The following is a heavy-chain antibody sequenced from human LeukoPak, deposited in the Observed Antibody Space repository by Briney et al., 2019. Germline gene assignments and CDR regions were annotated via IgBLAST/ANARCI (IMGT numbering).Heavy chain of an antibody. CDR3: AKFREVGANRGLDA. Sequence: PGGSLRLSCAASGFTFSSYAMSWVRQAPGKGLEWVSTISGGGGSTYDADSVKGRFTISSDNSKATLYLQMNSLRAEDTAIYYCAKFREVGANRGLDAWGQGTTVTVSS. D-gene: IGHD1-26*01. J-gene: IGHJ6*01. V-gene: IGHV3-23*01. CDR2: ISGGGGST. CDR1: GFTFSSYA.